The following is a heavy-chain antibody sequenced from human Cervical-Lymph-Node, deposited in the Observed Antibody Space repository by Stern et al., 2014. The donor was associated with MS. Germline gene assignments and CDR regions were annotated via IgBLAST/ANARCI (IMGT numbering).Heavy chain of an antibody. D-gene: IGHD3-3*01. CDR1: GGTFSSYA. CDR2: IIPIFGTA. Sequence: QMQLVQSGAEVKKPGSSVKVSCKASGGTFSSYAISWVRQAPGQGLEWMGGIIPIFGTANYAQKFQGRVTITADESTSTAYMELSSLRSEDTAVYYCASRRREEWLLYDYYYGMDVWGQGTTVTVSS. J-gene: IGHJ6*02. V-gene: IGHV1-69*01. CDR3: ASRRREEWLLYDYYYGMDV.